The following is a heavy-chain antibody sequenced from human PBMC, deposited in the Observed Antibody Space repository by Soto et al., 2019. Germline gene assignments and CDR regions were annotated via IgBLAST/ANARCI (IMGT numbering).Heavy chain of an antibody. V-gene: IGHV5-51*01. J-gene: IGHJ6*02. D-gene: IGHD2-15*01. CDR1: GYSFTSYW. CDR2: IYPSDSDT. Sequence: GASLKISCKGSGYSFTSYWIGWVRQSQGKGLEWMGIIYPSDSDTRYSPSFQGQVTISADKYINTACLQWSSLKASDTAMYYCARQFHDNSGGGYYYYGLDGWGPGTTVTVSS. CDR3: ARQFHDNSGGGYYYYGLDG.